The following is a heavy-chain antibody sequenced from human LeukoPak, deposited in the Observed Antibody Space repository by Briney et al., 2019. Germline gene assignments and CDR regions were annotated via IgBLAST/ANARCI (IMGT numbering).Heavy chain of an antibody. V-gene: IGHV4-39*01. CDR1: AGSISSSIYY. D-gene: IGHD3-22*01. J-gene: IGHJ4*02. Sequence: SETLSLTCTVSAGSISSSIYYWGWIRQPPGKGLEWIGSIYYSGSTYYNSSLKSRAAISVDTSKNQFSLKLTSVTATDTAVYYCARQTDSNGYYYFFDYWGQGTLVTVSS. CDR3: ARQTDSNGYYYFFDY. CDR2: IYYSGST.